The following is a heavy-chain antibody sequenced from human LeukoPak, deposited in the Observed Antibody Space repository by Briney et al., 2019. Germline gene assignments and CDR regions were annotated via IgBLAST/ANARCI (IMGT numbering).Heavy chain of an antibody. J-gene: IGHJ4*02. D-gene: IGHD5-18*01. CDR2: ISYDGSNK. CDR3: AREGRGYSYGFDY. V-gene: IGHV3-30-3*01. CDR1: GFTFSSYA. Sequence: SGGSLRLSCAASGFTFSSYAMHWVRQAPGKGLEWVAVISYDGSNKYYADSVKGRFTISRDNSKNTLYLQMNSLRAEDTAVYYCAREGRGYSYGFDYWGQGTLVTVSS.